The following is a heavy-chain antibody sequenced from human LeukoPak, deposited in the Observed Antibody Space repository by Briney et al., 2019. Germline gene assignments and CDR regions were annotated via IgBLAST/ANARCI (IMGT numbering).Heavy chain of an antibody. CDR2: INSDGSST. J-gene: IGHJ4*02. CDR1: GFTFSSYW. V-gene: IGHV3-74*01. Sequence: GGSLRLSCAASGFTFSSYWMHWVRQAPGKGLVWVSRINSDGSSTSYADSVKGRFTISRDNAKNTQFLQMDSLRADDTAMYYCARGWFGDEFDHWGQGTLVTVSS. D-gene: IGHD3-10*01. CDR3: ARGWFGDEFDH.